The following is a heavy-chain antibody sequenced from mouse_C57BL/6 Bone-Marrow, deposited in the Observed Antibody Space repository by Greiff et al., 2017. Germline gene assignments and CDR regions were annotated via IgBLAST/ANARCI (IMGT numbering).Heavy chain of an antibody. Sequence: EVQGVESGGGLVQPKGSLKLSCAASGFSFNTYAMNWVRQAPGKGLEWVARIRSKSNNYATYYADSVKDRFTISRDDSESMLYLQMNNLKTEDTAMYYCVSAHYYGSSNPFAYWGQGTLVTVSA. CDR3: VSAHYYGSSNPFAY. CDR2: IRSKSNNYAT. CDR1: GFSFNTYA. J-gene: IGHJ3*01. D-gene: IGHD1-1*01. V-gene: IGHV10-1*01.